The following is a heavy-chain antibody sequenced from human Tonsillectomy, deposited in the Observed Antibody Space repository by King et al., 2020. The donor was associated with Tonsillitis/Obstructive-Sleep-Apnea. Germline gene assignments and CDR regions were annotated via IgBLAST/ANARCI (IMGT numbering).Heavy chain of an antibody. D-gene: IGHD4-23*01. V-gene: IGHV3-48*03. J-gene: IGHJ6*02. CDR1: GFTFSSYE. CDR2: ISSSGSTI. CDR3: ARASVVTPWYYYGMDV. Sequence: VQLVESGGGLVQPGGSLRLSCAASGFTFSSYEMNWVRQAPGKGLEWVSYISSSGSTIYYADSVKGRFTISRDNAKNSLYLQMNSLRAEDTAVYYCARASVVTPWYYYGMDVWGQGPTVTVSS.